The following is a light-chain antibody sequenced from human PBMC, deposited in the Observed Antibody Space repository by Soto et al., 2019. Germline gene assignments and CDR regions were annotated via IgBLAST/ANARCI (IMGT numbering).Light chain of an antibody. J-gene: IGKJ3*01. CDR3: QQYDNWPFT. CDR1: QSVSSN. V-gene: IGKV3-15*01. Sequence: EVVMTQSPATLSVSPGERATLSCRASQSVSSNLAWYQQKPGQSPRLLISGASSRATGVAARFSGSGSGTEFTLSISSLQSEDSAVYFCQQYDNWPFTFGPGTKVDIK. CDR2: GAS.